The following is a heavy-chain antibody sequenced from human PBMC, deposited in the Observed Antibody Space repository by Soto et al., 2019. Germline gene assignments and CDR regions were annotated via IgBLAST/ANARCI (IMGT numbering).Heavy chain of an antibody. D-gene: IGHD1-26*01. CDR3: ARGSGSYGVGYYYGMDV. CDR1: GYTFTSYG. Sequence: ASVKVPCKASGYTFTSYGISWVRQAPGQGLEWMGWISAYNGNTNYAQKLQGRVTMTTDTSTSTAYMELRSLRSDDTAVYYCARGSGSYGVGYYYGMDVWGQGTTVTVSS. CDR2: ISAYNGNT. V-gene: IGHV1-18*04. J-gene: IGHJ6*02.